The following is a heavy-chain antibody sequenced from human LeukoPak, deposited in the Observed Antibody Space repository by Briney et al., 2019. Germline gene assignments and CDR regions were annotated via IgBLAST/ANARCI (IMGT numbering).Heavy chain of an antibody. Sequence: GGSLRLSLVAPAFTIRTNGAESGRQSPGKGLEWVANIKPDGIDKYYVDSARGRFTVSRDNAKNSAFLQMNSLRAEDTAIYYFATIRAQTFDTWGQGTLVSVSS. D-gene: IGHD4/OR15-4a*01. V-gene: IGHV3-7*01. CDR3: ATIRAQTFDT. J-gene: IGHJ3*02. CDR1: AFTIRTNG. CDR2: IKPDGIDK.